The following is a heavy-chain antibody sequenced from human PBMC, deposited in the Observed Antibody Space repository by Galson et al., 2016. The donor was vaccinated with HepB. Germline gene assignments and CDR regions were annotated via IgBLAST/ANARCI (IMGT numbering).Heavy chain of an antibody. J-gene: IGHJ6*02. CDR2: INGDNGHT. Sequence: SVKVSCKASGYTFSIFSISWVRQAPGQGLEWMGWINGDNGHTNYAQKVQGRVTMTTDTSTNTVYMDLRSLRSDDTAVYYCARHSTTQTDIKRGRRTCYYYGLDVWGQGTTVTVSS. CDR1: GYTFSIFS. D-gene: IGHD1-26*01. V-gene: IGHV1-18*01. CDR3: ARHSTTQTDIKRGRRTCYYYGLDV.